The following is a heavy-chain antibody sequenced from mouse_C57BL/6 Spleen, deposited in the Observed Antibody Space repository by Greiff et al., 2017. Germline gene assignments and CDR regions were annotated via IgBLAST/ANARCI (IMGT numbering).Heavy chain of an antibody. Sequence: EVQVVESGGDLVKPGGSLKLSCAASGFTFSSYGMSWVRQTPDKRLEWVATISSGGSYTYYPDSVKGRFTISRDNAKNTLYLQMSSLKSEDTAMYYCASPPAYYSNGGFAYWGQGTLVTVSA. D-gene: IGHD2-5*01. J-gene: IGHJ3*01. CDR2: ISSGGSYT. CDR3: ASPPAYYSNGGFAY. CDR1: GFTFSSYG. V-gene: IGHV5-6*01.